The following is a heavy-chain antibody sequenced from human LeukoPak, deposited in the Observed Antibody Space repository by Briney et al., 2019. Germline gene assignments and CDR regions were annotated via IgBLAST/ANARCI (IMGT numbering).Heavy chain of an antibody. Sequence: SETLSLTCTVSGGSISSSSYYWGWIRQPPGKGLEWIGSIYYSGSTYYNPSLKSRVTISVDTSKNQFSLKLSSVTAADTAVYYCARQYSSSWYRRSPNFDYWGQGTLVTVSS. J-gene: IGHJ4*02. CDR2: IYYSGST. CDR1: GGSISSSSYY. V-gene: IGHV4-39*01. D-gene: IGHD6-13*01. CDR3: ARQYSSSWYRRSPNFDY.